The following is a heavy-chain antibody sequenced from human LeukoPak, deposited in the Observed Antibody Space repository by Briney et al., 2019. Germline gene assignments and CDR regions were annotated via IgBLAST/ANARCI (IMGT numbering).Heavy chain of an antibody. CDR1: GYTFTSDG. CDR2: ISAYNGTT. V-gene: IGHV1-18*01. Sequence: GSVSVSCTASGYTFTSDGISWVRQAPGEGVEGVGWISAYNGTTTYAQKLQGRVTMSTDTSTSTPYMELRSLRSDDTAVYYCARGSLPSSSNYWGQGPLVPVSS. J-gene: IGHJ4*02. D-gene: IGHD6-6*01. CDR3: ARGSLPSSSNY.